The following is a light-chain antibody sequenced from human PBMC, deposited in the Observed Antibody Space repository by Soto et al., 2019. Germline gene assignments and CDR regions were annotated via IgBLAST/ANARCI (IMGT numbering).Light chain of an antibody. CDR2: GNS. J-gene: IGLJ2*01. Sequence: QSVLTQPPSVSGAPGPRVTLSCTGSSSNIGAGYDVHWYQQLPGTAPKLLISGNSNRPSGVPDRFSGSKSGTSASLAITGLQAEDEADYYCQSYDSSLSVVFGGGTKLTVL. CDR1: SSNIGAGYD. V-gene: IGLV1-40*01. CDR3: QSYDSSLSVV.